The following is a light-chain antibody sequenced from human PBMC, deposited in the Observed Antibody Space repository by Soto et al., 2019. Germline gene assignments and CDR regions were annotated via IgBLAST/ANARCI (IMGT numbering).Light chain of an antibody. CDR1: RSDIGSYNY. CDR2: GVS. Sequence: QSALTQPASVSGSPGQLITISCSGTRSDIGSYNYVAWYQQFPGKTPKILIYGVSNRPSGVSSRFSGSKSGNTASLTISGLQDEDEADYYCISYTGSSTSYVFGSGTKLTVL. V-gene: IGLV2-14*01. CDR3: ISYTGSSTSYV. J-gene: IGLJ1*01.